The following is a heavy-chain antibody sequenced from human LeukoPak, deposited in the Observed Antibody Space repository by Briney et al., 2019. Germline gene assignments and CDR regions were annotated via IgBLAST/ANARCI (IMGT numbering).Heavy chain of an antibody. D-gene: IGHD3-9*01. J-gene: IGHJ4*02. CDR3: ARDVLTYDILTGYYSGYFDY. CDR2: ISSSSSYI. Sequence: GSLRLSCAASGFTFSSYSMNWVRQAPGKGLEWVSSISSSSSYIYYADSVKGRFTISRDNAKNSLYLQMNSLRAEDTAVYHCARDVLTYDILTGYYSGYFDYWGQGTLVTVSS. V-gene: IGHV3-21*01. CDR1: GFTFSSYS.